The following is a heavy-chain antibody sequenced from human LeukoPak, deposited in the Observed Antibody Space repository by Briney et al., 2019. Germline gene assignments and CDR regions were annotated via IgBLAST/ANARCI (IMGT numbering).Heavy chain of an antibody. V-gene: IGHV5-51*01. CDR2: IYPGDSDT. CDR1: GYSFTSYW. CDR3: ARQAKGYYDILTGYSSPFDY. Sequence: GESLKISCKGSGYSFTSYWISWVRQMPGKGLEGLGIIYPGDSDTRYSPSFQGQVTISADKSISTAYLQWSSLKASDTAMYYCARQAKGYYDILTGYSSPFDYWGQGTLVTVSS. D-gene: IGHD3-9*01. J-gene: IGHJ4*02.